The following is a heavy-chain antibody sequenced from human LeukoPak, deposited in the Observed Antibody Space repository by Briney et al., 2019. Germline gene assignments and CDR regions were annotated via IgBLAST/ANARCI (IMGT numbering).Heavy chain of an antibody. J-gene: IGHJ4*02. CDR2: IYHSGST. D-gene: IGHD6-19*01. CDR3: AREAVAGLHFDY. V-gene: IGHV4-30-2*01. CDR1: GGSISSGGYS. Sequence: SQTLSLTCAVSGGSISSGGYSWSWIRQPPGKGLEWIGYIYHSGSTYYNPSLKSRVTISVDRSKNQFSLKLSSVTAADTAVYYCAREAVAGLHFDYWGQGTLVTVSS.